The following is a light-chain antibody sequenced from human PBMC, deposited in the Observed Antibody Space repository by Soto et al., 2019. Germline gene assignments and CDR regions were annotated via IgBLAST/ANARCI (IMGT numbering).Light chain of an antibody. J-gene: IGLJ2*01. CDR1: NIGSKS. CDR2: SDS. CDR3: QGWDSSSDHRVV. V-gene: IGLV3-21*04. Sequence: SYELTQPPSVSVAPGKTARITCGGNNIGSKSVHWYQQKSGQAPVLVIYSDSDRPSGIPERFSGSNSGNTATLTISRVEAGDEADYYCQGWDSSSDHRVVFGGGTKLTVL.